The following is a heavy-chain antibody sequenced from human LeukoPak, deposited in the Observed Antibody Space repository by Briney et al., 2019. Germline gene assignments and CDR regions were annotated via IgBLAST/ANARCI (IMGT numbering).Heavy chain of an antibody. J-gene: IGHJ4*02. Sequence: GGSLRLSCAASGFTFSSYAMHWVRQAPGKGLEWVAVISYDGSNKYYADSVKGRFTISRDNSKNTLYLQMNSLRAEDTAVYYCARDYYYDSSGFRLLDYWGRGTLVTVSS. CDR3: ARDYYYDSSGFRLLDY. CDR1: GFTFSSYA. D-gene: IGHD3-22*01. V-gene: IGHV3-30*04. CDR2: ISYDGSNK.